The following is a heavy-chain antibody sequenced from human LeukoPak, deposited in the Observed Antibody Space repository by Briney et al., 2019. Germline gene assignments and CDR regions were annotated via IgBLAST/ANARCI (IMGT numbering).Heavy chain of an antibody. CDR3: ARGRAGTPYYYYYYMDV. V-gene: IGHV4-38-2*02. CDR2: IDHSGST. D-gene: IGHD6-13*01. J-gene: IGHJ6*03. CDR1: GYSISSGYY. Sequence: SETLSLTCTVSGYSISSGYYWGWIRQPPGKGLEWTGSIDHSGSTYYNPSLKSRITISVDTSKNQFSLKLSSVTAADTAVYYCARGRAGTPYYYYYYMDVWGKGTTVTVSS.